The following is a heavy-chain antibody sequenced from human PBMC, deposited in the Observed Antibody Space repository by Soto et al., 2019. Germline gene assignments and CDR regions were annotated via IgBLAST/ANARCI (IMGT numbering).Heavy chain of an antibody. CDR1: AGTFSRFINYP. V-gene: IGHV1-69*06. D-gene: IGHD3-3*01. CDR3: ARRDTSGFLRYFDN. CDR2: IVPNVGTV. Sequence: GASVQFSFKSSAGTFSRFINYPINWVRQAPGQGLEWMGGIVPNVGTVNYAQKFRGKVTITADKSTGTAYMELSSLRSEDTALYYCARRDTSGFLRYFDNWGQGIQVTV. J-gene: IGHJ4*02.